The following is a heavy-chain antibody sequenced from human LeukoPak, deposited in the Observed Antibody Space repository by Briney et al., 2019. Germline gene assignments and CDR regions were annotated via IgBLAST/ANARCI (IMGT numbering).Heavy chain of an antibody. D-gene: IGHD3-22*01. CDR3: ARDFEGYYYDSSGYEQPPDY. V-gene: IGHV1-18*01. Sequence: ASVKVSCKASGYTFTSYGISWVRQAPGQGLEWMGWISAYNGNTNYAQKLQGRVTMTTDTSTSTAYMELRSLRSDDTAVYYCARDFEGYYYDSSGYEQPPDYWGQGTLVTVSS. CDR1: GYTFTSYG. CDR2: ISAYNGNT. J-gene: IGHJ4*02.